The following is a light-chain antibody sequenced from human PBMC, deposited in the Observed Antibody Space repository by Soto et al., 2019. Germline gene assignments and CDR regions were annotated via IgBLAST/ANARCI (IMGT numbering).Light chain of an antibody. CDR3: ASWDDSLNGFYV. Sequence: QSVLTQPPSASGTPGQRVTIPCSGGISNIGRNIVNWYKQLPGTAPKLLIYSNHQRPSGVPDRFSGSKSGTSASLAISGLQSEDEAEYFCASWDDSLNGFYVFGTGTKVTVL. CDR1: ISNIGRNI. V-gene: IGLV1-44*01. CDR2: SNH. J-gene: IGLJ1*01.